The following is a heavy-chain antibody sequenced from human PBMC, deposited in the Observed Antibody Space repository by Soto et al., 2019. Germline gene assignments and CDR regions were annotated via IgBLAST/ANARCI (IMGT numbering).Heavy chain of an antibody. D-gene: IGHD5-12*01. Sequence: QVQLVQSGAEVKKPGDSVKVSCKASGGTFSSYTISWVRKAPGQGLEWMGRIIPILGIANYAQKFQGRVTITADKSTSTAYMELSSLRSEDTAVSYCARYPSAYDLPAYWGQGTLVTVSS. CDR2: IIPILGIA. V-gene: IGHV1-69*02. CDR3: ARYPSAYDLPAY. J-gene: IGHJ4*02. CDR1: GGTFSSYT.